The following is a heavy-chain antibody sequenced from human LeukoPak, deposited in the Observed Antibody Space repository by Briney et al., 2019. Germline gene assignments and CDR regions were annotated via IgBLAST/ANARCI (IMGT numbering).Heavy chain of an antibody. J-gene: IGHJ3*02. CDR2: IYYSGST. V-gene: IGHV4-59*01. CDR3: ASVMLDVYPVAGTGGAFDI. Sequence: SETLSLTCTVSGGSISSYYWSWIRQPPGKGLECIGYIYYSGSTNYNPSLKSRVTISVDTSKNQFSLKLSSVTAADTAVYYCASVMLDVYPVAGTGGAFDIWGQGTMVTVSS. CDR1: GGSISSYY. D-gene: IGHD6-19*01.